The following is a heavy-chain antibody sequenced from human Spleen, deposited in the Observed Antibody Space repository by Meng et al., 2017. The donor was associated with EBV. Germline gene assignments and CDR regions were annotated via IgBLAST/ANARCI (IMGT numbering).Heavy chain of an antibody. CDR3: AKTGGGYSGYYYFDY. J-gene: IGHJ4*02. V-gene: IGHV7-4-1*02. CDR2: INTNTGDP. D-gene: IGHD5-12*01. CDR1: GYTFSTTA. Sequence: QGQLVHSGSELNIPGASVNVSSKASGYTFSTTAMNWVRQAPGQGLEWMGWINTNTGDPTYAQGFTGRFVFSLDTSVSTAYLQISSLKAEDTAVYYCAKTGGGYSGYYYFDYWGQGTLVTVSS.